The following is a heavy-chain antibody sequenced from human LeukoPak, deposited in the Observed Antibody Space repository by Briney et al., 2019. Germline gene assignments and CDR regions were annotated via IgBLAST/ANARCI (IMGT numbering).Heavy chain of an antibody. D-gene: IGHD5-18*01. V-gene: IGHV3-48*03. CDR2: ISSSGSTI. Sequence: GGSLRLSCAASGFTFSSYEMYWVRQAPGKGLEWVSYISSSGSTIYYADSVKGRFTISRDNAKNSLYLQMNSLRAEDTAVYYCARSGRGYSYGYSYWGQGTLVTVSS. CDR3: ARSGRGYSYGYSY. CDR1: GFTFSSYE. J-gene: IGHJ4*02.